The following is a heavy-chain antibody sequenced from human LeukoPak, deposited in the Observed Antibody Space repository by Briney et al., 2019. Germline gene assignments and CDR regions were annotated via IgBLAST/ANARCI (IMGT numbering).Heavy chain of an antibody. J-gene: IGHJ3*02. V-gene: IGHV1-24*01. CDR1: GYTLTELS. Sequence: ASVKVSCKVSGYTLTELSMHWVRQAPGKGLEWMGGFDPEDGETIYAQKFQGRVTMTTDTSTSTAYMELRSLRSDDTAVYYCALGDCSSTSCYTNDAFDIWGQGTMVTVSS. D-gene: IGHD2-2*02. CDR3: ALGDCSSTSCYTNDAFDI. CDR2: FDPEDGET.